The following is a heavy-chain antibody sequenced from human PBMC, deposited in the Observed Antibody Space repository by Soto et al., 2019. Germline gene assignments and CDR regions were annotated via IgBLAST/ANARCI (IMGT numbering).Heavy chain of an antibody. J-gene: IGHJ4*02. D-gene: IGHD2-2*01. Sequence: SVKVSCKASGGMFYSSAIDWVRQAPGQGLEWMGGIVPMNGSPKYAQGFQGRVTITADGSATTVYMDLSGLKSEDTAVYYCTFAPNWTYQLTRYWGRGXLVTVYS. CDR1: GGMFYSSA. CDR2: IVPMNGSP. V-gene: IGHV1-69*13. CDR3: TFAPNWTYQLTRY.